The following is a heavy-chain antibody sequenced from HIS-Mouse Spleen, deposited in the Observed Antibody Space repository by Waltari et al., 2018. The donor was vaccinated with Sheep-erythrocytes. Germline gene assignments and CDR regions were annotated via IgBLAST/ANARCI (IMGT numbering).Heavy chain of an antibody. Sequence: QLQLQESGPGLVKPSETLSLTCTVSGGSISSSSYYWGWIRQPPGKGLAWIGSISYSGGTHYTPSRKSRVSISVDTSKNQFSLKLSSVTAADTAVYYCARVPPGYYDFWSGPTGPRWFDPWGQGTLVTVSS. J-gene: IGHJ5*02. CDR1: GGSISSSSYY. CDR3: ARVPPGYYDFWSGPTGPRWFDP. V-gene: IGHV4-39*07. CDR2: ISYSGGT. D-gene: IGHD3-3*01.